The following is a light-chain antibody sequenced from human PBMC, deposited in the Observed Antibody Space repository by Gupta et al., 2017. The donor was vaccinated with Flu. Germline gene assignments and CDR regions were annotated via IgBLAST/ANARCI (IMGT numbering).Light chain of an antibody. Sequence: QSVVTQPPPVPVTPGQTVTLSCSGSSSNVGKNAVNWYQQVPGTAPKLLIYGKNVRSSGVPDRFSGSKSGTAASLAISGLQSDDEARYYCATWDDSLDSLVFGGGTLLTVL. V-gene: IGLV1-44*01. CDR2: GKN. J-gene: IGLJ3*02. CDR1: SSNVGKNA. CDR3: ATWDDSLDSLV.